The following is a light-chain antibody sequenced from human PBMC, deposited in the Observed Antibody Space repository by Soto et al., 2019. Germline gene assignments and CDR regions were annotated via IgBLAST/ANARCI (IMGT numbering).Light chain of an antibody. J-gene: IGKJ1*01. V-gene: IGKV3-11*01. Sequence: EIVLSHSPAPLSFSPVERATLSYRASQIVSSYLAWYQQKPGQAPRLLIYDASNRATGIPARFSGSGSGTDFTLTISSLEPEDFAVYYCQQRSNWLWTFGQGTKVDIK. CDR1: QIVSSY. CDR3: QQRSNWLWT. CDR2: DAS.